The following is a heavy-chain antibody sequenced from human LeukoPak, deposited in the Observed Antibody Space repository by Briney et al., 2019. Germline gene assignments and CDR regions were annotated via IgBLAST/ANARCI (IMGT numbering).Heavy chain of an antibody. V-gene: IGHV4-31*03. CDR1: GGSTTSGRYY. CDR2: SYYSGST. CDR3: ARATYDFLTGYYLDS. Sequence: SQTLSLTCSVSGGSTTSGRYYWTWIRQYPEKGLEWIGYSYYSGSTHFKSSLKSRATISLDKSKNQFSLNLTSATAADTAVYYCARATYDFLTGYYLDSWGQGTLVTVSS. J-gene: IGHJ4*02. D-gene: IGHD3-9*01.